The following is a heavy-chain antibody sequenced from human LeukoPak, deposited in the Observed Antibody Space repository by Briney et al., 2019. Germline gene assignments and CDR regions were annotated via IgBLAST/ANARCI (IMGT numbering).Heavy chain of an antibody. CDR2: ISGSGGST. CDR1: GFTFSSYA. J-gene: IGHJ4*02. Sequence: GSLRLSCAASGFTFSSYAMSWVRQAPGKGLEWVSAISGSGGSTYYADSVKGRFTISRDNSKNTLYLQMNSLRAEDTAVYYCATVPPYCSSTSCHFVYWGQGTLVTVSS. CDR3: ATVPPYCSSTSCHFVY. D-gene: IGHD2-2*01. V-gene: IGHV3-23*01.